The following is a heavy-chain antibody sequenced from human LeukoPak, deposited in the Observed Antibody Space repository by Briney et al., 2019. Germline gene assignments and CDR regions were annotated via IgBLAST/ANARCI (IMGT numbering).Heavy chain of an antibody. J-gene: IGHJ3*02. V-gene: IGHV3-23*01. CDR3: ARPRLEYCSGGSCFDAFDI. CDR2: ISSSGSST. CDR1: GFTFSSYW. Sequence: GGSLRLSCAASGFTFSSYWMHWVRQAPGKGLEWVSGISSSGSSTYYADSVKGRFTISRDNSKNTLFLQMNSLTAEDTAIYSCARPRLEYCSGGSCFDAFDIWGQGTMVTVSS. D-gene: IGHD2-15*01.